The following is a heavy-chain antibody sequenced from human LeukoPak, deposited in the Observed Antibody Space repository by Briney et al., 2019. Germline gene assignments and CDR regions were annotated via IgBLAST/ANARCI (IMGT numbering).Heavy chain of an antibody. CDR1: GYTFTGYY. CDR2: INPNSGGT. V-gene: IGHV1-2*02. J-gene: IGHJ4*02. CDR3: ARTYYDILTGYRFDY. D-gene: IGHD3-9*01. Sequence: ASVKVPCKASGYTFTGYYMHWVRQAPGQGLEWMGWINPNSGGTNYAQKFQGRVTMTRDTSISTAYMELSRLRSDDTAVYYCARTYYDILTGYRFDYWGQGTLVTVSS.